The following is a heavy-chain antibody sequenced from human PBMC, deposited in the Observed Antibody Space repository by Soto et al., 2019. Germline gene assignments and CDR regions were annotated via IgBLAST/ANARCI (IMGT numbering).Heavy chain of an antibody. CDR2: ISWNSGSI. D-gene: IGHD3-22*01. CDR1: GFTFDDYA. V-gene: IGHV3-9*01. J-gene: IGHJ4*02. Sequence: EVQLVESGGGLVQSGRSLRLSCAASGFTFDDYAMHWVRQAPGKGLEWVSSISWNSGSIAYADSVKGRFTISRDNAKNSLLLQMSSLRPEDTAVYYCAKALDYDSSGYYYFDYWGQGTLVTVSS. CDR3: AKALDYDSSGYYYFDY.